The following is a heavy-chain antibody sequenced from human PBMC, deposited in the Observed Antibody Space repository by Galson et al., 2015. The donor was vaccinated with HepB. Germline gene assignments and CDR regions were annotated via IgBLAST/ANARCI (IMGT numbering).Heavy chain of an antibody. CDR3: AKDIEYSSSSHLAY. CDR2: ISWNSGTI. Sequence: SLRLSCAASGFTFDDYAMHWVRQAPGKGLEWVSGISWNSGTIAYADSVKGRFTISRDNARNSLYLQMNSLRVEDTAFYYCAKDIEYSSSSHLAYWGPGTLVTVSS. D-gene: IGHD6-6*01. J-gene: IGHJ4*02. V-gene: IGHV3-9*01. CDR1: GFTFDDYA.